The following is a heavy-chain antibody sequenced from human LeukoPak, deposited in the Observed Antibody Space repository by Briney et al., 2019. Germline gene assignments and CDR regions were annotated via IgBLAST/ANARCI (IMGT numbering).Heavy chain of an antibody. D-gene: IGHD3-22*01. CDR1: GRTFSRYA. J-gene: IGHJ1*01. CDR2: IISIFGTA. V-gene: IGHV1-69*13. CDR3: ARSATYYYDSSGNPRDHSLESFQH. Sequence: SVKVSCTVSGRTFSRYAISWVRQAPGQGLEWMGGIISIFGTAIYAQELQGRVTIPADESTSTAYMELSSLRSEDTAVYYCARSATYYYDSSGNPRDHSLESFQHWGQGTLVTVSS.